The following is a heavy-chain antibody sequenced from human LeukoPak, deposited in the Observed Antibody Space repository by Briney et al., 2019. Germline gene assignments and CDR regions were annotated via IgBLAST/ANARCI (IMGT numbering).Heavy chain of an antibody. Sequence: GGSLRLSCAASGFTFSSYSMNWVRQAPGKGLEWVSYISSSSSTIYYADSVKGRFTISRDNSKNTLYLQMNSLRAEDTAVYFCAKDRPEAYFDYWGQGTLVTVSS. D-gene: IGHD3-16*01. CDR3: AKDRPEAYFDY. CDR2: ISSSSSTI. V-gene: IGHV3-48*01. J-gene: IGHJ4*02. CDR1: GFTFSSYS.